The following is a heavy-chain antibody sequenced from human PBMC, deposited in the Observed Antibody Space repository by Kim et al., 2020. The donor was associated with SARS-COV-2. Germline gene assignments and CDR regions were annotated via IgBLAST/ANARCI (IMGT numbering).Heavy chain of an antibody. CDR3: ARSVTTYQRPFDY. D-gene: IGHD6-25*01. J-gene: IGHJ4*02. Sequence: YTPAPKTRVTISVETSKNQFSLELSSVTAADTAVYYCARSVTTYQRPFDYWGQGTLVTVSS. V-gene: IGHV4-34*01.